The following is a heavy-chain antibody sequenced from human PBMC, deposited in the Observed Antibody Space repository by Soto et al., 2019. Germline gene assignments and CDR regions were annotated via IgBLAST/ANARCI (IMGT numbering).Heavy chain of an antibody. V-gene: IGHV1-2*04. CDR2: INPNSGGT. CDR1: GYTFTGYS. J-gene: IGHJ4*02. Sequence: QVQLVQSGAEVKKPGASVKVSCKASGYTFTGYSMHWVRQAPGQGLEWMGWINPNSGGTNYAQKFQGWVTMTRDTSLSTAYMGLSRLRSDDTAVYYCASSLRGVDYYASSGYYPLDYWGQGTLVTVSS. CDR3: ASSLRGVDYYASSGYYPLDY. D-gene: IGHD3-22*01.